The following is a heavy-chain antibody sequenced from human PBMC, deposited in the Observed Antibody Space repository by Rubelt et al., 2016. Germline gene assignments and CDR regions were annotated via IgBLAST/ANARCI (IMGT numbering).Heavy chain of an antibody. Sequence: GLEWIGYIYSSGSTNYNASLKSRVTISIDRSKNQFSLNLRSVTAADTAVYYCAGDRTPRGYDSGMDVWGQGTTVTVSS. V-gene: IGHV4-59*01. CDR2: IYSSGST. J-gene: IGHJ6*02. D-gene: IGHD5-12*01. CDR3: AGDRTPRGYDSGMDV.